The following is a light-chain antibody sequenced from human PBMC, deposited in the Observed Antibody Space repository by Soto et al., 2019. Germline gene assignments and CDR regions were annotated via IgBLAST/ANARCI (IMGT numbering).Light chain of an antibody. V-gene: IGKV1-5*03. CDR1: QTISSW. J-gene: IGKJ1*01. Sequence: DIPMTQSPSTLSGSVGDRVTITCRASQTISSWLAWYQQKPGKAPKLLIYKASTLKSGVPSRFSGSGSGTEFTLTIISLQPDDFATYYCQHYNSYSEAVGQGTKVELK. CDR2: KAS. CDR3: QHYNSYSEA.